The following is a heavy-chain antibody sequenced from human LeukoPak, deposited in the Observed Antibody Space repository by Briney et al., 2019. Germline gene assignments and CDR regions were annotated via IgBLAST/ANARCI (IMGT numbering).Heavy chain of an antibody. CDR1: GYTFTGYY. D-gene: IGHD3-9*01. CDR3: AIVQYTLLPGYLNYMEV. CDR2: INPNSGGT. Sequence: ASAKVSCKASGYTFTGYYMHWVRQAPGQGLEWMGWINPNSGGTNYAQKFQGRVTMTRDTSTDTVYMELSSLRSEDTAIYYCAIVQYTLLPGYLNYMEVWGKGTTVTISS. V-gene: IGHV1-2*02. J-gene: IGHJ6*03.